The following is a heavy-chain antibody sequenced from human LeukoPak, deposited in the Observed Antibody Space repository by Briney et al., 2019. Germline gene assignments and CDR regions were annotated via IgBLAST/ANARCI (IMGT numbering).Heavy chain of an antibody. J-gene: IGHJ4*02. Sequence: GGSLRLSCAASGFTFSSYWMHWVRQAPGKGPVWVSRSNSDGSSTSYADSVKGRFTISRDSAKNTVYLQMNSLRAEDTAVYYCARGAKDGYSSWNYWGQGTLVTVSS. CDR1: GFTFSSYW. CDR2: SNSDGSST. V-gene: IGHV3-74*01. D-gene: IGHD5-18*01. CDR3: ARGAKDGYSSWNY.